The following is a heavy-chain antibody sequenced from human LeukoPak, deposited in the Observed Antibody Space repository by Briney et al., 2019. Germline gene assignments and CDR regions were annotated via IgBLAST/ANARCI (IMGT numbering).Heavy chain of an antibody. D-gene: IGHD2-2*02. CDR2: IIPIFGTA. J-gene: IGHJ6*03. Sequence: SVKVSCKASGGTFSSYAISWVRQAPGQGLEWMGGIIPIFGTANYAQKFQGRVTITADESTSTAYMELSSLRSEDTAVYYCARGRAEEYQLLYPMSYYYMDVWGKGTTVTVSS. V-gene: IGHV1-69*13. CDR3: ARGRAEEYQLLYPMSYYYMDV. CDR1: GGTFSSYA.